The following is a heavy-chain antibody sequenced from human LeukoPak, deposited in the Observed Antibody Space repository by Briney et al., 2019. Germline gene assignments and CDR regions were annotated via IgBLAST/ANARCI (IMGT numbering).Heavy chain of an antibody. V-gene: IGHV4-59*08. CDR2: IYYSGST. CDR1: GGSVSSYY. D-gene: IGHD6-13*01. J-gene: IGHJ5*02. Sequence: PSETLSLTCTVSGGSVSSYYWSWIRQPPGKGLEWIGYIYYSGSTNYNPSLKSRVTISVDTSKNQFSLKLSSVTAADTAVYYCARHISSSWYLDPWGQGTLVTVSS. CDR3: ARHISSSWYLDP.